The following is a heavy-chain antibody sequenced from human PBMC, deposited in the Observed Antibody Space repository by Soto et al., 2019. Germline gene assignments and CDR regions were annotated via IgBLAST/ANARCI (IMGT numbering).Heavy chain of an antibody. J-gene: IGHJ4*02. V-gene: IGHV3-30*18. CDR1: GFAFSTYA. D-gene: IGHD4-17*01. CDR2: MSYDGSNK. Sequence: QVQLVESGGGVVQPGRSLGLSCAASGFAFSTYAMHWVRQAPGKGLEWVAVMSYDGSNKYYADSVKGRFTISRDNSKNTLYLQMNSLRTEDTAVYYCAKDPGYGDYEDYFDYWGQGTLVTVSS. CDR3: AKDPGYGDYEDYFDY.